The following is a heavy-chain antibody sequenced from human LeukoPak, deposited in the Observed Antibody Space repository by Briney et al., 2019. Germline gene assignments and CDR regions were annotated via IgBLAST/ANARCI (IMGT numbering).Heavy chain of an antibody. CDR1: GGSISSGGYY. CDR2: IYYSGST. D-gene: IGHD3-10*01. Sequence: SETLSLTCTVSGGSISSGGYYWSWIRQHPGKGLEWIGYIYYSGSTYYNPSLKSRVTISVDTSKNQFSLKLSSVTAADTAVYYCGSGPYYYYYGMDVWGQGTTVTVSS. CDR3: GSGPYYYYYGMDV. J-gene: IGHJ6*02. V-gene: IGHV4-30-4*08.